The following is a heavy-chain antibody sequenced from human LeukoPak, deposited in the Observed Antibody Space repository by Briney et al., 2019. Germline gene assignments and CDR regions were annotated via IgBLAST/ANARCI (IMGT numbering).Heavy chain of an antibody. CDR1: GYTFTGYY. CDR3: ARVGATYYYDSSGDYYYYYYMDV. V-gene: IGHV1-2*02. CDR2: INPNSGGT. Sequence: ASVKVSCEASGYTFTGYYMHWVRQAPGQGLEWMGWINPNSGGTNYAQKFQGRVTMTRDTSISTAYMELSRLRSDDTAVYYCARVGATYYYDSSGDYYYYYYMDVWGKGTTVTISS. J-gene: IGHJ6*03. D-gene: IGHD3-22*01.